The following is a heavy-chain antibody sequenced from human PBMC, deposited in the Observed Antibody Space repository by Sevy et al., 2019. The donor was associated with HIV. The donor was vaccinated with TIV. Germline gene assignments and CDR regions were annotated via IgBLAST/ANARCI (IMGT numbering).Heavy chain of an antibody. CDR2: IYYNGHI. D-gene: IGHD1-26*01. J-gene: IGHJ4*02. CDR3: AGENAWGRGYS. CDR1: GGSITSLY. Sequence: SETLSLTCTVSGGSITSLYWNWIRQPPWKGLEWIANIYYNGHINYNPSLKRRVTLSLDTSKNQFSLRLSSVPAADTAMYYCAGENAWGRGYSWGQGTLVTVSS. V-gene: IGHV4-59*08.